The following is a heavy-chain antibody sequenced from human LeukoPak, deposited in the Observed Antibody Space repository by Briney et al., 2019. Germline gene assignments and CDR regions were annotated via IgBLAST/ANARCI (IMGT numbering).Heavy chain of an antibody. CDR1: GGSISSYY. CDR2: IYYSGST. Sequence: KPSETLSLTCSVSGGSISSYYWSWIRQPPGKGLDWIAYIYYSGSTNYNPSLKSRVTISVDTSKNQFSLKLTSVTAADTALYFCARVSGRPYYDGGRHSTVLLFDNWGLGTLVTVSS. D-gene: IGHD3-16*01. CDR3: ARVSGRPYYDGGRHSTVLLFDN. J-gene: IGHJ4*02. V-gene: IGHV4-59*01.